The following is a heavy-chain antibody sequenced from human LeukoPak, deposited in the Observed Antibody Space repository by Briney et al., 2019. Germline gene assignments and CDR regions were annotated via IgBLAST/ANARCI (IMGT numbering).Heavy chain of an antibody. V-gene: IGHV4-31*03. CDR3: ARDLFRRAGFDS. J-gene: IGHJ5*01. D-gene: IGHD3-10*01. CDR1: GGSISSGGYY. Sequence: SETLSLTCTVSGGSISSGGYYWSWIRQHPGKGLEWIGYIYYSGSTYYNPSLKSRVTISVDTSKNQFSLKLSSVTAADTAVYYCARDLFRRAGFDSWGQGTLVTVSS. CDR2: IYYSGST.